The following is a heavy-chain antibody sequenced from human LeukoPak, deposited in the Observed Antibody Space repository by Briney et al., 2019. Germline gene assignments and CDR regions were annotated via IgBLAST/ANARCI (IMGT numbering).Heavy chain of an antibody. D-gene: IGHD4-23*01. V-gene: IGHV3-30-3*01. CDR1: GFTFSSYA. J-gene: IGHJ4*02. CDR3: ARETTVVTPFY. Sequence: GGSLSLSCAASGFTFSSYAMHWVRQAPGKGLEWVAVISYDGSNKYYADSVKGRFTISRDNSKNTLYLQMNSLRAEDTAVYYCARETTVVTPFYWGQGTLVTVSS. CDR2: ISYDGSNK.